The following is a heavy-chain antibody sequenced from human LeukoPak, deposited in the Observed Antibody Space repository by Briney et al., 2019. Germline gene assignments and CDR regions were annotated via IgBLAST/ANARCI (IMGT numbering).Heavy chain of an antibody. CDR3: ARGIAAAGTPLSPFDY. CDR1: GGSISSGGYY. J-gene: IGHJ4*02. D-gene: IGHD6-13*01. V-gene: IGHV4-31*03. CDR2: IYYSGST. Sequence: SQTLSLTCTVSGGSISSGGYYWSWIRQHPGKGLEWIGYIYYSGSTYYNPSLKSRVTISVDTSKNQFSLKLSSVTAADTAVYYCARGIAAAGTPLSPFDYWGQGTLVTVSS.